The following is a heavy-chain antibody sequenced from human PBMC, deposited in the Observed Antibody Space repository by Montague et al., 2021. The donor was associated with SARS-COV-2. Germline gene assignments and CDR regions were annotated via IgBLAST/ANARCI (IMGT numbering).Heavy chain of an antibody. J-gene: IGHJ5*02. CDR3: ARDSSSWYYWFDP. Sequence: SETLSLTCTVSGGSIGSSSYYWGWIRQPPGKGLEWIGSLYYTGXTXYXXXXKSRVTISVDTSKNQFSLKLSSVTAADTAVYYCARDSSSWYYWFDPWGQGTLVTVSS. CDR1: GGSIGSSSYY. CDR2: LYYTGXT. D-gene: IGHD6-13*01. V-gene: IGHV4-39*01.